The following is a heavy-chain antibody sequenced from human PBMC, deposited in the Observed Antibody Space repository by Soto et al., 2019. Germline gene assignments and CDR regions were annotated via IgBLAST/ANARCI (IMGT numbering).Heavy chain of an antibody. V-gene: IGHV4-39*02. CDR1: GGSISSSIYY. D-gene: IGHD1-26*01. CDR3: ARRTGSPTYYFAF. Sequence: SETLSLTCTVSGGSISSSIYYWGWIRQPPGRGLEWIGIIDYSGTTYYNPSLKSRLTMSVDTSKNHFSLNLSSVTAADTAVYYCARRTGSPTYYFAFRGQGAPVTVSS. CDR2: IDYSGTT. J-gene: IGHJ4*02.